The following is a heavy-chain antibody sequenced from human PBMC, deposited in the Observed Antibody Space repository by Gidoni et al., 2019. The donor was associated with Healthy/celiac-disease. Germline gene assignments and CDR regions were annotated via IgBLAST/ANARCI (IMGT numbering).Heavy chain of an antibody. CDR3: ASLKYDYGDYGTDYYYYGMDV. D-gene: IGHD4-17*01. Sequence: QLQLQESRPGLVKPSETLSLTRTVSGGSISSSSYYWGWIRQPPGKGLAWIGSIYYSGSTYYNPSLKSRVTISVDTSKNQFSLKLSSVTAADTAVYYCASLKYDYGDYGTDYYYYGMDVWGQGTTVTVSS. J-gene: IGHJ6*02. CDR1: GGSISSSSYY. V-gene: IGHV4-39*01. CDR2: IYYSGST.